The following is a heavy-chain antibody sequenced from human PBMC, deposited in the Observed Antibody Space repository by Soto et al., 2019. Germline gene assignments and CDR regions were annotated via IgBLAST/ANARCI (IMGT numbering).Heavy chain of an antibody. CDR3: ARGGMYYYDSSGYYVGGDY. CDR2: ISYDGSNK. V-gene: IGHV3-30-3*01. Sequence: QVRLVESGGGVVQPGRSLRLSCAASGFTFSSYAMHWVRQAPGKGLEWVAVISYDGSNKYYADSVKGRFTISRDNSKNTLYLQMNSLRAEDTAVYYCARGGMYYYDSSGYYVGGDYWGQGTLVTVSS. J-gene: IGHJ4*02. CDR1: GFTFSSYA. D-gene: IGHD3-22*01.